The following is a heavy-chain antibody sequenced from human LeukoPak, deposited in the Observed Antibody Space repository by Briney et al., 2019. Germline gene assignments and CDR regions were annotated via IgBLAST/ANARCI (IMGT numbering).Heavy chain of an antibody. CDR3: VRIPNSANFPNWFDP. CDR1: GFTFSSST. Sequence: GGSLRLSCAASGFTFSSSTMNWVRQAPGKGLEWVSSFSSSSNYIYYAHSVKGRFTISRDNAKNSLYLQMNSLRADDTAVYYCVRIPNSANFPNWFDPWGQGTLVTVSS. V-gene: IGHV3-21*01. D-gene: IGHD4/OR15-4a*01. CDR2: FSSSSNYI. J-gene: IGHJ5*02.